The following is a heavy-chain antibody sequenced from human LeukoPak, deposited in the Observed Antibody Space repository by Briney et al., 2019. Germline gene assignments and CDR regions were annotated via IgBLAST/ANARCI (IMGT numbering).Heavy chain of an antibody. J-gene: IGHJ4*02. D-gene: IGHD3-22*01. CDR2: ISISGENT. Sequence: GGSLRLSCAASGFTFSSYAMSWVRQAPGKGLEWVSAISISGENTYYADSVKGRFTISGDTSRNTLYLQMHSLRSDDTAVYYCARGDPAVVVVNWGQGTLVTVSS. CDR1: GFTFSSYA. V-gene: IGHV3-23*01. CDR3: ARGDPAVVVVN.